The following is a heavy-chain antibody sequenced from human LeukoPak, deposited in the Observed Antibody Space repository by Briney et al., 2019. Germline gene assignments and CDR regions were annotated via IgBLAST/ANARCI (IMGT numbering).Heavy chain of an antibody. CDR2: INPNSGGT. CDR1: GYTFTTYY. CDR3: AIRWDGYNYRGWWFDP. V-gene: IGHV1-2*02. Sequence: GASVKVSCKASGYTFTTYYMHWVRQAPGQGLEWMGWINPNSGGTNYAQKFQGRVTMTRDTSISTAYMELSSLRSEDTAVYYCAIRWDGYNYRGWWFDPWGQGTLVTVSS. J-gene: IGHJ5*02. D-gene: IGHD5-24*01.